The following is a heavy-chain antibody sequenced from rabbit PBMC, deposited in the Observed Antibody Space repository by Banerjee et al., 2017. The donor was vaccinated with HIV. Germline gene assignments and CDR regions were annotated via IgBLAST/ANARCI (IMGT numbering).Heavy chain of an antibody. CDR2: IDAGSSGRT. CDR1: GFSFSSSYY. Sequence: QEQLVESGGGLVQPEGSRTLTCTASGFSFSSSYYMCWVRQAPGKGLEWIACIDAGSSGRTWYANWVNGRFTISKTSSTTVTLQMTSLTAADTATYFCARDLAGVIGWNFNLWGPGTLVTVS. D-gene: IGHD4-1*01. J-gene: IGHJ4*01. V-gene: IGHV1S45*01. CDR3: ARDLAGVIGWNFNL.